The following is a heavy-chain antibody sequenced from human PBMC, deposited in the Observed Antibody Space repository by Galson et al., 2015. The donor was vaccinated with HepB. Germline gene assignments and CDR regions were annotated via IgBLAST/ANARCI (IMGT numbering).Heavy chain of an antibody. CDR3: TRLGDFSGYSSS. Sequence: SLRLSCAASGFIFSGSALHWVRQASGKGLEWVGRIRSKASSHATAYAASLKGRFTISRDDSKNTAYLHMNRLKTEDTAVYYCTRLGDFSGYSSSWGQGTLVTVSS. CDR1: GFIFSGSA. V-gene: IGHV3-73*01. D-gene: IGHD2-2*01. J-gene: IGHJ4*02. CDR2: IRSKASSHAT.